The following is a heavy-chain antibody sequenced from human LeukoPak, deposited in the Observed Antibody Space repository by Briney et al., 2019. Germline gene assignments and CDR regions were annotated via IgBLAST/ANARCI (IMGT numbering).Heavy chain of an antibody. CDR3: ARDPGWGRDFDY. CDR1: GYTFTSYY. CDR2: INPSGGST. D-gene: IGHD3-16*01. V-gene: IGHV1-46*01. Sequence: ASVKVSCRASGYTFTSYYMHWVRQAPGQGLEWMGIINPSGGSTSYAQKFQGRVTMTRDTSTSTVYMELSSLRSEDTAVYYCARDPGWGRDFDYWGQGTLVTVSS. J-gene: IGHJ4*02.